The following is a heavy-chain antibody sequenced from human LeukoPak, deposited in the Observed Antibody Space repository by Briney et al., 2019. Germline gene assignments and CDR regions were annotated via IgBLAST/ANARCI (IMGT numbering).Heavy chain of an antibody. CDR3: ARGGPYGSGSHY. V-gene: IGHV4-59*12. Sequence: SETLSLTCSVSGDSISGYYWSWIRQPPGKGLEWIGYIYYSGSANYNPSLKSRVTISVDTSKNQFSLKLSSVTAADTAVYYCARGGPYGSGSHYWGQGTLVTVSS. CDR1: GDSISGYY. CDR2: IYYSGSA. J-gene: IGHJ4*02. D-gene: IGHD3-10*01.